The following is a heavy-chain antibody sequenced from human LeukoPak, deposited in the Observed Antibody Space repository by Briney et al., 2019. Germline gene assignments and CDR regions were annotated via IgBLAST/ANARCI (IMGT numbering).Heavy chain of an antibody. CDR3: ARDPVGGSTIFDY. V-gene: IGHV6-1*01. CDR2: TYYRSKWYY. Sequence: SQTLTLTCAISGDSVSSNSAAWNWIRQSPSRGLEWLGRTYYRSKWYYDYAVAVKSRISINPDTSKNQFSLQLSSVTPEDTAVYYCARDPVGGSTIFDYWGQGTLVTVSS. CDR1: GDSVSSNSAA. D-gene: IGHD1-26*01. J-gene: IGHJ4*02.